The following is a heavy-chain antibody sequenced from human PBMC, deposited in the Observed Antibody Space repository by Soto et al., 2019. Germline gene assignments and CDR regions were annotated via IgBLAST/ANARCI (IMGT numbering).Heavy chain of an antibody. J-gene: IGHJ4*02. Sequence: SETLSLTCTVSGGSISSSSYYWGWIRQPPGKGLEWIGSIYYSGSTYYNPSLKSRVTISVDTSKNQFSLKLSSVTAADTAVYYCARQTTSMYYHFWSGYSDYWGQATLVTVSS. V-gene: IGHV4-39*01. D-gene: IGHD3-3*01. CDR2: IYYSGST. CDR3: ARQTTSMYYHFWSGYSDY. CDR1: GGSISSSSYY.